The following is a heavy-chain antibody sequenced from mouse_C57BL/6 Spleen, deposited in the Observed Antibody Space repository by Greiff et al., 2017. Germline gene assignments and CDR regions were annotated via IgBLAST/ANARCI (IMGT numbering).Heavy chain of an antibody. D-gene: IGHD2-2*01. CDR3: ARHEDRGYGYDDYAMDY. CDR1: GYTFTEYT. J-gene: IGHJ4*01. Sequence: VQLQQSGAELVKPGASVKLSCKASGYTFTEYTIHWVKQRSGQGLEWIGWFYPGSGSIKYNEKFKDKATLPADKSSSTVYMELSRLTSEDAAVYFCARHEDRGYGYDDYAMDYWGQRTSVTIPS. CDR2: FYPGSGSI. V-gene: IGHV1-62-2*01.